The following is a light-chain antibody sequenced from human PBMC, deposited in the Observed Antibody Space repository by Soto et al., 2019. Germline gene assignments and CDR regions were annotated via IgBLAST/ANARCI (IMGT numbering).Light chain of an antibody. CDR1: RSNIGGNS. J-gene: IGLJ1*01. Sequence: SVLTQPPSASGAPGQRVTISCSGSRSNIGGNSVSWYQQLPGTAPKLLIYRNDQRPSGVPDRFSGSKSGTSASLAISGLRSEDEADYYCAAWDDSLSGFYVFGTGTKVTVL. V-gene: IGLV1-47*01. CDR2: RND. CDR3: AAWDDSLSGFYV.